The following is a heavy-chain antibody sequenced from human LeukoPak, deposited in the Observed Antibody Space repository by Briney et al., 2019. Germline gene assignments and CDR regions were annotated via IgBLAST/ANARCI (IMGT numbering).Heavy chain of an antibody. Sequence: PGGSLRLSCAASGFTFSSYGMHWVRQAPGKGLEWVAFIRYDGSNKYYADSVKGRFTISRDNSKNTLYLQMNSLRAEDTAVYYCAREQLWFGGFDYWGQGTLVTVSS. CDR3: AREQLWFGGFDY. J-gene: IGHJ4*02. D-gene: IGHD5-18*01. CDR1: GFTFSSYG. CDR2: IRYDGSNK. V-gene: IGHV3-30*02.